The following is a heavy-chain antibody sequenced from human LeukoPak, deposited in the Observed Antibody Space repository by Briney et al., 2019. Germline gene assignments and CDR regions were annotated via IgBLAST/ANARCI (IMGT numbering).Heavy chain of an antibody. CDR3: ARDEIAVAGTPRQT. J-gene: IGHJ5*02. Sequence: GGSLRLSCAASGFTVSSNYMSWVRQAPGKGLEGVLVIFSGGSTYYADSLNGRFTISRDNSKNTLYLQMNSLRAEDTAVYYCARDEIAVAGTPRQTWGQGTLVTVSS. D-gene: IGHD6-19*01. V-gene: IGHV3-53*01. CDR2: IFSGGST. CDR1: GFTVSSNY.